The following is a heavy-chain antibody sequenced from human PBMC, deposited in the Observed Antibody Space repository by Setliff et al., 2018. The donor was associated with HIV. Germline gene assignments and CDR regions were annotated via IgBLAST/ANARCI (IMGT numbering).Heavy chain of an antibody. J-gene: IGHJ3*02. CDR1: GYKFTNYY. CDR2: LNPNNSGT. V-gene: IGHV1-2*06. D-gene: IGHD3-3*01. CDR3: VRENYDFWSGYSDAFYM. Sequence: VASVKVSCKASGYKFTNYYIHWVRQAPGQGLEWMGRLNPNNSGTHFTQKLQGRVTMTRDMSIRTAYLELRSLTSDDTAVYYCVRENYDFWSGYSDAFYMWGQGTMVTVSS.